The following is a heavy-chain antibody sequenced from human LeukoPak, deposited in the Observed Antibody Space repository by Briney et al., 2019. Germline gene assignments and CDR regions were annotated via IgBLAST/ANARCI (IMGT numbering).Heavy chain of an antibody. CDR2: ISAYNGDT. Sequence: GASVKVSCKASGYTFTSYGISWVRQAPGQGLEWMGWISAYNGDTNYAQKLQGRVTMTTDTSTSTAYMELRSLRSDDTAVYYCARGIVVVPAAAGGYYYYMDVWGKGTTVTVSS. CDR3: ARGIVVVPAAAGGYYYYMDV. CDR1: GYTFTSYG. V-gene: IGHV1-18*01. J-gene: IGHJ6*03. D-gene: IGHD2-2*01.